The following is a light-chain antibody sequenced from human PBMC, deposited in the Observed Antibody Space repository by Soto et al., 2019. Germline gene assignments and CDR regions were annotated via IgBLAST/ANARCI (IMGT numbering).Light chain of an antibody. CDR1: PSVSSTY. Sequence: EIVLTQSPGTLSLSPGERATLSCRASPSVSSTYLAWYQQKPGQAPRLLIYGASTRATDIPDRFSGSGSGTDFTLTLSRLEPEDFAVYYRQQYGSSPLTFGQGTKVEIK. CDR3: QQYGSSPLT. J-gene: IGKJ1*01. V-gene: IGKV3-20*01. CDR2: GAS.